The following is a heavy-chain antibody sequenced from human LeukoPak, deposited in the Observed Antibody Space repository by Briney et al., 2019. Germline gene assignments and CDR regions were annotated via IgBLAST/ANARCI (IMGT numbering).Heavy chain of an antibody. CDR3: ARDRARFLEWLLLDY. CDR2: ISCDGSNK. CDR1: GFTFSSYA. Sequence: PGGSLRLSCAASGFTFSSYAMHWVRQAPGKGLEGVAVISCDGSNKYYADSVKGRFTISRDNSKNTLYLQMNSLRAEDTAVYYCARDRARFLEWLLLDYWGQGTLVTVSS. J-gene: IGHJ4*02. V-gene: IGHV3-30-3*01. D-gene: IGHD3-3*01.